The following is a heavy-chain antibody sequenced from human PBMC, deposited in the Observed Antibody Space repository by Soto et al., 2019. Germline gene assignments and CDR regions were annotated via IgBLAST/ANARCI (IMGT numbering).Heavy chain of an antibody. J-gene: IGHJ4*02. V-gene: IGHV3-23*01. CDR1: GFTFSSYA. Sequence: PGGSLRLSCAASGFTFSSYAMSWVRQAPGKGLEWVSAISGSGGSTYYADSVKGRFTISRDNSKNTPYLQMNSLRAEDTALYSCAKDWREMATILFDYWGQGALVTASS. CDR3: AKDWREMATILFDY. D-gene: IGHD5-12*01. CDR2: ISGSGGST.